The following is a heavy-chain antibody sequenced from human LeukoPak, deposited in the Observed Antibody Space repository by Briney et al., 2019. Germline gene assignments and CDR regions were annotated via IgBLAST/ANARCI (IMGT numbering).Heavy chain of an antibody. CDR2: INAGNGNT. J-gene: IGHJ3*02. V-gene: IGHV1/OR15-3*01. CDR1: GYTFTDYF. D-gene: IGHD6-13*01. Sequence: GASVKVSCKASGYTFTDYFMNWMRQAPGQRLEWMGWINAGNGNTKYSQKLQGRVTITRDTSSSTAYMQLSSLRSEDTAVYYCARAHSSPWYADAFDIWGQGTMVTVSS. CDR3: ARAHSSPWYADAFDI.